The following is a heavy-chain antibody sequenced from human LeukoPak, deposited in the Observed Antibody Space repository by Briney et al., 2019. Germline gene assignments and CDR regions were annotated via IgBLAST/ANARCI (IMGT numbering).Heavy chain of an antibody. D-gene: IGHD1-26*01. CDR1: GFTFSSYG. Sequence: GGSLRLSCAASGFTFSSYGMHWVRQAPGKGLEWVAFIRYDGSNKYYADSVKGRFTVSRDNSKNTLYLQMNSLRAEDTAVYYCARDYIRGGGSYFRVPNYYYYYMDVWGKGTTVTVSS. J-gene: IGHJ6*03. CDR3: ARDYIRGGGSYFRVPNYYYYYMDV. V-gene: IGHV3-30*02. CDR2: IRYDGSNK.